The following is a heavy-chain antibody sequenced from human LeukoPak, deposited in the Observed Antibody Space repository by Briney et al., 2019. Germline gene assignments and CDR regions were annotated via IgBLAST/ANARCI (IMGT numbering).Heavy chain of an antibody. CDR2: INHSGST. Sequence: PSETLSLTCAGYGGSFSGYYWSWIRQPPGKGLEWIGEINHSGSTNYNPSLTSRVTISVDTPKNQFALKLSSVTAADTAVYYCARGGHCSGGSCYRGFDPWGQGTLVTVSS. V-gene: IGHV4-34*01. CDR1: GGSFSGYY. J-gene: IGHJ5*02. CDR3: ARGGHCSGGSCYRGFDP. D-gene: IGHD2-15*01.